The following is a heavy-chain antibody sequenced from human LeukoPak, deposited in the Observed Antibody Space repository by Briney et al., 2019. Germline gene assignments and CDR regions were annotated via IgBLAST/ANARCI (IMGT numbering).Heavy chain of an antibody. V-gene: IGHV4-31*03. D-gene: IGHD2-2*01. CDR2: IYYSGST. CDR3: ARVIPAAEGAFDI. CDR1: GGSISSGGYY. Sequence: SETLSLTCTVSGGSISSGGYYWSWIRQHPGKGLEWIGYIYYSGSTYYNPSLKSRVTISVDTSKNQFSLKLSSVTAADTAVYYCARVIPAAEGAFDIWAKGQWSPSLQ. J-gene: IGHJ3*02.